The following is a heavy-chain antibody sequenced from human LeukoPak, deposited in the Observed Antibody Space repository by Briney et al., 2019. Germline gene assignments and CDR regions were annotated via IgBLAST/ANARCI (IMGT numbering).Heavy chain of an antibody. CDR3: ASPGYSSSWYFDY. CDR2: ISGSGGST. Sequence: GGSLRLSCAVSGFTFSSYAMSWVRQAPGKGLEWVSAISGSGGSTYYADSVKGRFTISRDNSKNTLYLQMNSLRAEDTAVYYCASPGYSSSWYFDYWGQGTLVTVTS. V-gene: IGHV3-23*01. D-gene: IGHD6-13*01. CDR1: GFTFSSYA. J-gene: IGHJ4*02.